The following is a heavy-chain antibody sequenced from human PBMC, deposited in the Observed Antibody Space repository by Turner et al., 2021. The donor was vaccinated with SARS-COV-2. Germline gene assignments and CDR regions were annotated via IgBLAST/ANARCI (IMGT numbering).Heavy chain of an antibody. CDR3: ARWDNYYDSSGYYPDAFDI. D-gene: IGHD3-22*01. J-gene: IGHJ3*02. CDR1: GSTFSSYG. V-gene: IGHV3-21*01. Sequence: EVQLVESGGGLVKPGGLLRPSCAASGSTFSSYGMNWVRQATGTGLEWVACRSRSSSYIYYADSGKGRFTISRDNAKNSLYVQMNSLRAEDTAVYYGARWDNYYDSSGYYPDAFDIWGQGTMVTVSS. CDR2: RSRSSSYI.